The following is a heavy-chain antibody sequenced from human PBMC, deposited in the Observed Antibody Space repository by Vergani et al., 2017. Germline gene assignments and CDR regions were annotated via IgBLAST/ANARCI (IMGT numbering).Heavy chain of an antibody. D-gene: IGHD6-19*01. Sequence: QVQLQESGPGLVKPSETLSITCTVSGGSISSYYWSWIRQPPGKGLEWIGYIYYSGSTNYNPSLKSRVTISVDTSKNQFSLKLSSVTAADTAVYYCARVAVAVAGTYFDYWGQGTLVTVSS. J-gene: IGHJ4*02. CDR2: IYYSGST. CDR1: GGSISSYY. CDR3: ARVAVAVAGTYFDY. V-gene: IGHV4-59*01.